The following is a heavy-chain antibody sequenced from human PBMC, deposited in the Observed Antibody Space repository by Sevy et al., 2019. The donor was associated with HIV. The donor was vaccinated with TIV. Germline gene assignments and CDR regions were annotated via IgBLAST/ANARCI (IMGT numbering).Heavy chain of an antibody. V-gene: IGHV1-8*01. D-gene: IGHD5-12*01. CDR2: MNPNRGNT. CDR1: GYTFTSYD. CDR3: ARELVATIRDYYYYYGMDV. Sequence: ASVKVSCKASGYTFTSYDINWVRQATGQGLEWMGWMNPNRGNTGYAQKFQGRVTMTRNTSISTAYMELSSLRSEDTAVDYCARELVATIRDYYYYYGMDVWGQGTTVTVSS. J-gene: IGHJ6*02.